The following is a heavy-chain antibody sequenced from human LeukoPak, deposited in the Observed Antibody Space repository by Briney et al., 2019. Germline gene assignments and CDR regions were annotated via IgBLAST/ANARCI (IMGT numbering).Heavy chain of an antibody. D-gene: IGHD3-22*01. CDR3: ARGVSDSGGSYYFDY. Sequence: SETLSLTCTASGASISSYYWSWIRQPPGKGLEWMGYIYYTGSTNYNPSLKSRVTISVDTSKNQFSLRLSSVTAADTALYYCARGVSDSGGSYYFDYWGQGTLVTVSS. J-gene: IGHJ4*02. CDR2: IYYTGST. CDR1: GASISSYY. V-gene: IGHV4-59*01.